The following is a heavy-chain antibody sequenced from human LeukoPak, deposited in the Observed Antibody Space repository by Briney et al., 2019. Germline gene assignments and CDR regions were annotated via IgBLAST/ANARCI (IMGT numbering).Heavy chain of an antibody. D-gene: IGHD2-2*02. Sequence: GGSLRLSCAASGFTFSTYCMHWVRQAPGKGPMWVSRICPDGTVTNYADSVKARFIISRDNAKNSLYLQMNSLRAEDTALYYCAKGYCSSTSCYTAGWFDPWGQGTLVTVSS. J-gene: IGHJ5*02. CDR1: GFTFSTYC. V-gene: IGHV3-74*01. CDR2: ICPDGTVT. CDR3: AKGYCSSTSCYTAGWFDP.